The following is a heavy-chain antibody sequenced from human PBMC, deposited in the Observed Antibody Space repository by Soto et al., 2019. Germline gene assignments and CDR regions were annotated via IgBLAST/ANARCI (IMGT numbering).Heavy chain of an antibody. CDR2: IYYSGST. D-gene: IGHD5-12*01. Sequence: SETLSLTCTVSGGSISSGGYYWSWIRQHPGKGLEWIGYIYYSGSTYYNPSLKSRVTISVDTSKNQFSLNLSSVTAADMAVYYCASTYSGYDYAVDYWGQGTLVTVSS. CDR1: GGSISSGGYY. CDR3: ASTYSGYDYAVDY. V-gene: IGHV4-31*03. J-gene: IGHJ4*02.